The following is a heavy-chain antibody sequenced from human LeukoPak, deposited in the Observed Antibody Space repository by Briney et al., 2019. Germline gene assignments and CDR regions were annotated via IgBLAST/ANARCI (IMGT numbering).Heavy chain of an antibody. Sequence: GGSLRLSCAASGFTFSDYYMSWIRQAPGKGLEWVSYISSSGSTIYYADSVKGRFTISRDNAKNSLYLQMNSLRAEDTAVYYCARDQSWYSSSWYQPADTWGQGTLVTVSS. V-gene: IGHV3-11*04. CDR3: ARDQSWYSSSWYQPADT. D-gene: IGHD6-13*01. CDR2: ISSSGSTI. CDR1: GFTFSDYY. J-gene: IGHJ5*02.